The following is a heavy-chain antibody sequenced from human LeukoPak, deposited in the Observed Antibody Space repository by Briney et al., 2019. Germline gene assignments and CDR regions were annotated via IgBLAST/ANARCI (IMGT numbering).Heavy chain of an antibody. D-gene: IGHD4-23*01. CDR3: ARDYGGNGPDY. Sequence: PGGSLRLSCAASGFTFSSYAMHWVRQAPGKGLDWVAVISYDGSNKYYADSVKGRFTISRDNSKNTLYLQMNSLRAEDTAVYYCARDYGGNGPDYWGQGTLVTVSS. CDR2: ISYDGSNK. V-gene: IGHV3-30-3*01. CDR1: GFTFSSYA. J-gene: IGHJ4*02.